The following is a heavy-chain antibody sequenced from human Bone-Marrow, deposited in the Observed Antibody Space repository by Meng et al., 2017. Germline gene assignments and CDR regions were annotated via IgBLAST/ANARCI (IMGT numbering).Heavy chain of an antibody. CDR2: IDPKNGDT. CDR1: GYNFPDSY. J-gene: IGHJ4*02. Sequence: VGLVEYGAGVEKPGASVKVSCTPSGYNFPDSYMLWVRPAPGQGLEWMGRIDPKNGDTHYAQKFQGRVTMTGDTSISTAYMDLSGLRSDDTAVYYCARDEDISAAGKLFGDYWGQGTLVTVSS. CDR3: ARDEDISAAGKLFGDY. V-gene: IGHV1-2*06. D-gene: IGHD6-13*01.